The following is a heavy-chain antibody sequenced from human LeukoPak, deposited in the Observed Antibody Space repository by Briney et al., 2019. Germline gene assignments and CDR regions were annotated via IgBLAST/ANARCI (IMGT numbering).Heavy chain of an antibody. CDR2: ISYDGSNK. J-gene: IGHJ4*02. V-gene: IGHV3-30*18. CDR3: AKDFGRWLQLLYYFDY. D-gene: IGHD5-24*01. Sequence: GGSLRLSCAASGFTFSSYGMHWVRQAPGKGLEWVAVISYDGSNKYYADSVKGRFTISRDNSKNTLYLQMNSLRAEDTVVYYCAKDFGRWLQLLYYFDYWGQGTLVTVSS. CDR1: GFTFSSYG.